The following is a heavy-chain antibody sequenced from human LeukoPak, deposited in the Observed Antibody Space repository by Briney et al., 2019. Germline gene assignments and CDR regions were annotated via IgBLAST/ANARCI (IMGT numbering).Heavy chain of an antibody. V-gene: IGHV3-33*01. J-gene: IGHJ4*02. CDR3: ARERRIAAACTLAY. CDR1: GFTFSSYG. Sequence: GGSLRLSCAASGFTFSSYGMHWVRQAPGKGLEWVAVIWYDGSNKYYADSVKGRFTISRDNSKNTLYLQMNSLRAEDTAVYHCARERRIAAACTLAYWGQGTLVTVSS. CDR2: IWYDGSNK. D-gene: IGHD6-13*01.